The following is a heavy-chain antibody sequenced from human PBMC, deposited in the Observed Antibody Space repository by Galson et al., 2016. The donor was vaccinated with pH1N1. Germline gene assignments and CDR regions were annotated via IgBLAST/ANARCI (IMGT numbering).Heavy chain of an antibody. CDR3: AKVTGFLSGYLDV. CDR1: GFTFDDYA. Sequence: SLRLSCAASGFTFDDYAMHWVRQAPGKGLEWVSGISWNNGNTDYADSVKGRFTISRDNAKNSLYLQMNSLRAEDTALYYCAKVTGFLSGYLDVWGKGTAVTVSS. CDR2: ISWNNGNT. V-gene: IGHV3-9*01. D-gene: IGHD3-9*01. J-gene: IGHJ6*04.